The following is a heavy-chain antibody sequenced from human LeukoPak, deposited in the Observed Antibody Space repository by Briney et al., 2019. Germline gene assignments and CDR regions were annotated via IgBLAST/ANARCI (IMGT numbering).Heavy chain of an antibody. CDR3: ASIYDFWSGGAGY. D-gene: IGHD3-3*01. V-gene: IGHV3-48*01. CDR2: ISSSSSTI. J-gene: IGHJ4*02. CDR1: GFTFSTYT. Sequence: GGSLRLSCAASGFTFSTYTMNWVRQAPGKGLEWVSYISSSSSTIYYGDSVKGRFTVSRDNAKRSLYLQMNSLRAEDTAVYYCASIYDFWSGGAGYWGQGTLVTVSS.